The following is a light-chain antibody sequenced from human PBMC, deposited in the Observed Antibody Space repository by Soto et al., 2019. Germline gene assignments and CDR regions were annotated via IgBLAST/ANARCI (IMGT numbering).Light chain of an antibody. J-gene: IGLJ7*01. Sequence: QSVLTQPPSVSGAPGQRVTISCTGSSSNIGPGYDVHWYQQLPGTAPKLLIYSNTNRPSGVPDRFSGSRSGTSASLAITGLQAEDEADYYCCSYAGSSTHAVFGGGTQLTVL. V-gene: IGLV1-40*01. CDR2: SNT. CDR3: CSYAGSSTHAV. CDR1: SSNIGPGYD.